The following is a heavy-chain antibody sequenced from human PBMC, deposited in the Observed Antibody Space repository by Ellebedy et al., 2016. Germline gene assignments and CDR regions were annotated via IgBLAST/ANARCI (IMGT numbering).Heavy chain of an antibody. CDR2: VFHTGTT. J-gene: IGHJ3*01. V-gene: IGHV4-59*02. Sequence: SDTLSLTCNVSGGTVSSDYWNWIRRPPGKGLEWIGYVFHTGTTNYNPSLTSRVTMSVDTSKSQFSLRLTSVTAADTAVYYCAKWNGGWYAFEVWGQGTMVTVSS. CDR3: AKWNGGWYAFEV. D-gene: IGHD6-19*01. CDR1: GGTVSSDY.